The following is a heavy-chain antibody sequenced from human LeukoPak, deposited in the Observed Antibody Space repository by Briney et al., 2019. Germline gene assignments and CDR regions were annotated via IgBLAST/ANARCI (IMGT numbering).Heavy chain of an antibody. CDR3: ARHRGTSSSIRAFDI. CDR1: GYSFTSYW. V-gene: IGHV5-51*01. CDR2: IYPGDSDA. J-gene: IGHJ3*02. D-gene: IGHD6-6*01. Sequence: GESLKISCKGSGYSFTSYWIAWVRQMPGKGLEWMGIIYPGDSDARYSPSFQGQVTISADKSISTAYLQWSSLVASDTAIYYCARHRGTSSSIRAFDIWGQGTMVTVSS.